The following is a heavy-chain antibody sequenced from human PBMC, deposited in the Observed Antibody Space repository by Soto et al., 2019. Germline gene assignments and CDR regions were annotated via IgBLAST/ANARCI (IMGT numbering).Heavy chain of an antibody. Sequence: PGGSLRLSCAASGFTFSSYWMHWVRQAPGKGLVWVSRTNSDGSTTTYADSVKGRFTISRDNAKNTLYLQMNSLRAEDTAVYYCVRVPTGGYAFSLDDYWGQGTPVTVSS. CDR3: VRVPTGGYAFSLDDY. CDR1: GFTFSSYW. J-gene: IGHJ4*02. CDR2: TNSDGSTT. D-gene: IGHD5-12*01. V-gene: IGHV3-74*01.